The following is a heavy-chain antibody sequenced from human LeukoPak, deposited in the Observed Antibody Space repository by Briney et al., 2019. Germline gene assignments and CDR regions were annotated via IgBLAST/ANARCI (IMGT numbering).Heavy chain of an antibody. V-gene: IGHV4-31*03. CDR1: GGSISSGGYY. J-gene: IGHJ4*02. CDR2: IYYSGST. Sequence: PSETLSLTCTVSGGSISSGGYYWSWIRQHPGKGLEWIGYIYYSGSTYYNPSLKSRVTISVDTSKNQFSLKLSSVTAADTAVYYCARVARLGIAAFYHFDYWGQGTLVTVSS. D-gene: IGHD6-13*01. CDR3: ARVARLGIAAFYHFDY.